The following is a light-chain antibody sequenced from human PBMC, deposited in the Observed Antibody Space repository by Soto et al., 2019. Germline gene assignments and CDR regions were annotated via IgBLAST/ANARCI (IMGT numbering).Light chain of an antibody. CDR2: WAS. Sequence: DIVMTQSPDSLAVSLGERATINCKSSQSVLYSSNNKNYLAWYQQKPGQPPKLLIYWASTRESGVPDRFSGSGSGTDFTLTISSLQAADVAVYSCHQYYSTPPVTFGPGTKVDIK. CDR3: HQYYSTPPVT. J-gene: IGKJ3*01. V-gene: IGKV4-1*01. CDR1: QSVLYSSNNKNY.